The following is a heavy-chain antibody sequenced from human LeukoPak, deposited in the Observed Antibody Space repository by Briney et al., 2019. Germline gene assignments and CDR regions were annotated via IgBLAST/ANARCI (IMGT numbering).Heavy chain of an antibody. CDR1: GGSISRSSYY. CDR2: IYYSGNT. J-gene: IGHJ4*02. Sequence: PSETLSLTCTVSGGSISRSSYYWAWIRQPPGKGLEWIGTIYYSGNTYYNPSLKRRVTMSVGTSKKQFCLKLSSVPAADTAVYYCARHGGAGCGDYGIDYWGQGTLVTVSS. D-gene: IGHD4-17*01. V-gene: IGHV4-39*01. CDR3: ARHGGAGCGDYGIDY.